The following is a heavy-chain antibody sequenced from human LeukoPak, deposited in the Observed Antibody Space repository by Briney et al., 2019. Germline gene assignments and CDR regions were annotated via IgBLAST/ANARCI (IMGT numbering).Heavy chain of an antibody. J-gene: IGHJ4*02. CDR3: ARDHGYCSSTSCYSEFDY. V-gene: IGHV3-21*01. Sequence: GGSLRLSCAASGFMFSTSSMNWVRQAPGKGLEWVSSISSSSSYIYYADSVKGRFTISRDNAKNSLYLQMNSLRAEDTAVYYCARDHGYCSSTSCYSEFDYWGQGTLVTVSS. CDR1: GFMFSTSS. CDR2: ISSSSSYI. D-gene: IGHD2-2*02.